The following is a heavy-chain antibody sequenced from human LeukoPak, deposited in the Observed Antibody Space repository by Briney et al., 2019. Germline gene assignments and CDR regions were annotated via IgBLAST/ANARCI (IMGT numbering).Heavy chain of an antibody. CDR2: ISSSSSYI. V-gene: IGHV3-21*01. CDR3: ARDTDGRGFDY. J-gene: IGHJ4*02. D-gene: IGHD3-10*01. Sequence: GGSLRLSCAASGFTFSSYEMNWVRQAPGKGLEWVSSISSSSSYIYYADSVKGRFTISRDNAKNSLYLQMNSLRAEDTAVYYCARDTDGRGFDYWGQGTLVTVSS. CDR1: GFTFSSYE.